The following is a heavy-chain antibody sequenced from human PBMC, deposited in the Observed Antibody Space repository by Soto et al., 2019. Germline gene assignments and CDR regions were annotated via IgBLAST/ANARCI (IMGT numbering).Heavy chain of an antibody. CDR3: ARVEGLNWFDP. V-gene: IGHV4-59*01. D-gene: IGHD1-1*01. CDR2: IYYSGST. J-gene: IGHJ5*02. Sequence: LSLTCTVSGGSISSYYWSWIRQPPGKGLEWIGYIYYSGSTNYNPSLKSRVTISVDTSKNQFSLKLSSVTAADTAVYYCARVEGLNWFDPWGQGTLVTVSS. CDR1: GGSISSYY.